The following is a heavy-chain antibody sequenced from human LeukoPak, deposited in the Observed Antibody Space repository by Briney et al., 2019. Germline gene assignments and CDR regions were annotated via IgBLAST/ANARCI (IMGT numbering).Heavy chain of an antibody. CDR3: ASFKRGCDFWSGYQFDY. Sequence: SETLSLTCTVSGGSISSYYWSWIRQPPGKGLEWIGYIYYSGSTNYNPSLKSRVTISVDTSKNQFSLKLSSVTAADTAVYYCASFKRGCDFWSGYQFDYWGQGTLVTVSS. CDR1: GGSISSYY. CDR2: IYYSGST. V-gene: IGHV4-59*01. D-gene: IGHD3-3*01. J-gene: IGHJ4*02.